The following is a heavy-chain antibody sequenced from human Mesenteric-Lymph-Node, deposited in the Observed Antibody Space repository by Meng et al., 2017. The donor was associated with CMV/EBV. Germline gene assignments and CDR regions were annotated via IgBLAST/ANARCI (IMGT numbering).Heavy chain of an antibody. Sequence: SETLSLTCTVSGGSISSGDYYWSWIRQPPGKGLEWIGYIYYSGSTYYNPSLKSRVTISVDTSKNQFSLKLSSVTAADTAVYYCARGPIDYSIHHYYYYYGMDVWGQGTTVTVSS. CDR1: GGSISSGDYY. CDR3: ARGPIDYSIHHYYYYYGMDV. V-gene: IGHV4-30-4*08. D-gene: IGHD4-11*01. J-gene: IGHJ6*02. CDR2: IYYSGST.